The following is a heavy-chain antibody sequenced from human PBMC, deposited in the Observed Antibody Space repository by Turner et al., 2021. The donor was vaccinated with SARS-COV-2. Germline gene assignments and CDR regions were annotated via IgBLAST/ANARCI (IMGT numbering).Heavy chain of an antibody. V-gene: IGHV3-30-3*01. CDR1: GFTFSSYA. CDR3: ARDGDRFGLFYYYGMDV. CDR2: ISYDGSNK. J-gene: IGHJ6*02. Sequence: QVQLVESGGGVVQPGRSLRLSCAASGFTFSSYARHWVRQAPGKGLEWVAVISYDGSNKYYADSVKGRFTISRDNSKNTLYLQMNSLRAEDTAVYYCARDGDRFGLFYYYGMDVWGQGTTVTVSS. D-gene: IGHD2-21*01.